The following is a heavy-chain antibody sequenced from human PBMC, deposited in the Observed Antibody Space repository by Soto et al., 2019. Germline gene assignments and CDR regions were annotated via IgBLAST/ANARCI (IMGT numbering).Heavy chain of an antibody. D-gene: IGHD3-22*01. V-gene: IGHV1-18*01. CDR2: IRAYNGNT. J-gene: IGHJ4*02. CDR3: ARDGYYDSSAYRSDFDY. Sequence: QVQLVQSGAEVKKPGASVKVAFKAYGYTFTSSGISWVRQAHGRGLEWMGWIRAYNGNTNYAQKLQGRVTMTTDTSTSTAYMELRSLRSDDTAVYYCARDGYYDSSAYRSDFDYWGQGTLVTVSS. CDR1: GYTFTSSG.